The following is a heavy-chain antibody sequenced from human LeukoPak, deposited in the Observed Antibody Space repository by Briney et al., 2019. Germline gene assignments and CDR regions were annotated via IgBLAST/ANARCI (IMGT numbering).Heavy chain of an antibody. CDR1: GFTFSSYG. CDR2: IWYDGSNK. J-gene: IGHJ5*02. CDR3: ARDAAKYIVVNWFDP. Sequence: PGGSLRLSCAASGFTFSSYGMHWVRQAPGKGLEWVAVIWYDGSNKYYADSVKGRFTISRDNSKNTLYLQMNSLRAEDTAVYYRARDAAKYIVVNWFDPWGQGTLVTVSS. D-gene: IGHD2-2*01. V-gene: IGHV3-30*19.